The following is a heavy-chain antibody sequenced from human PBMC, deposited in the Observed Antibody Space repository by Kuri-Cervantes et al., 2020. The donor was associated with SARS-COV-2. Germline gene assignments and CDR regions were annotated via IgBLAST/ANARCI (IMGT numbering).Heavy chain of an antibody. D-gene: IGHD6-19*01. CDR1: GGSFSGYY. CDR3: ARDIAVASGYYFDY. V-gene: IGHV4-34*01. J-gene: IGHJ4*02. Sequence: ESLKISCAVYGGSFSGYYWSWIRQPPGKGLEWIGEINHSGSTNYNPSLKSRVTMSVDTSKNQFSLKLSSVTAADTAVYYCARDIAVASGYYFDYWGQGTLVTVSS. CDR2: INHSGST.